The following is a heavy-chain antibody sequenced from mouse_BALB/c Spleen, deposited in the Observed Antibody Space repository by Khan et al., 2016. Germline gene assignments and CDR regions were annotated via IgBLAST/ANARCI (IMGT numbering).Heavy chain of an antibody. CDR3: ARSLDLWDY. CDR2: INTYTGEP. J-gene: IGHJ4*01. V-gene: IGHV9-3-1*01. CDR1: GYTFTNYG. Sequence: QVQLQQSGPELKKPGETVKISCKASGYTFTNYGMNWVKQAPGKGLKWMGWINTYTGEPTYADDFKGRFAFSLETSASTAYLQINNLKNEDTATYFCARSLDLWDYWGQGTSVTVSS.